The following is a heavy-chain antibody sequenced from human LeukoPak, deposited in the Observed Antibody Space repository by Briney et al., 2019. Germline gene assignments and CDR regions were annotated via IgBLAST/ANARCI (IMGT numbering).Heavy chain of an antibody. CDR3: ARRARIDSSGYIIDY. CDR1: GGSISTSSYY. D-gene: IGHD3-22*01. Sequence: PSETLSLTCTVSGGSISTSSYYWGWIRQPPGKGLEWIGYIYYSGSTYYNPSLKSRVTISVDTSKNQFSLKLSSVTAADTAVYYCARRARIDSSGYIIDYWGQGTLVTVSS. V-gene: IGHV4-31*03. CDR2: IYYSGST. J-gene: IGHJ4*02.